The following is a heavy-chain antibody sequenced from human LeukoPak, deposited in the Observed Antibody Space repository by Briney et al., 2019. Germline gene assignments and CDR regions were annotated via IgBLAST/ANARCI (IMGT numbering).Heavy chain of an antibody. CDR2: TYYRSKWYN. CDR1: GDSVSSNSAA. Sequence: SQTLSLTCAVSGDSVSSNSAAWNWIRQSPSRGLEWLGRTYYRSKWYNDYAVSVKSRITINPDTSKNQFSLQLNSVTPEDTAVYYCARERWATMSEAIVALDYWGQGTLVTVSS. V-gene: IGHV6-1*01. J-gene: IGHJ4*02. D-gene: IGHD3-22*01. CDR3: ARERWATMSEAIVALDY.